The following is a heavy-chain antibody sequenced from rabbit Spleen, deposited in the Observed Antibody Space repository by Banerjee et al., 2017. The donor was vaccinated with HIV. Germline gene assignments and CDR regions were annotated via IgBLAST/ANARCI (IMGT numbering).Heavy chain of an antibody. CDR1: GVSFSGNYV. Sequence: QSLEESGGGLVKPGASLTLTCTASGVSFSGNYVMCWVRQAPGKGLEWIACINAVTGKAVYASWAKGRFTFSKTSSTTVTLQMTSLTAADTATYFCARGTSSSGYYSGSLNLWGQGTLVTGS. CDR2: INAVTGKA. D-gene: IGHD1-1*01. V-gene: IGHV1S40*01. J-gene: IGHJ4*01. CDR3: ARGTSSSGYYSGSLNL.